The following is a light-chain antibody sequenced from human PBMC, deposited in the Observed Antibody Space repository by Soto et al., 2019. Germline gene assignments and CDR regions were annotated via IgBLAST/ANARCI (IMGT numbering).Light chain of an antibody. CDR1: QGISSY. V-gene: IGKV1-8*01. Sequence: AIRMTQSPSSLSASTGDRVTITCRASQGISSYLDWYQQKPGKAPKLLIYAASTLQSGVPSRFSGSGSGTDFTLTLSCLQSEDFAPYYCQQYYSYPPTFGQGTQLEIK. CDR2: AAS. J-gene: IGKJ5*01. CDR3: QQYYSYPPT.